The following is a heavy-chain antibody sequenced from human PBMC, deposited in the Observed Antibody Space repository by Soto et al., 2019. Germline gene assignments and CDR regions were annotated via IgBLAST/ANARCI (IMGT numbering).Heavy chain of an antibody. CDR1: GYTFTSYY. CDR3: AREGTGTTRFDY. J-gene: IGHJ4*02. CDR2: INPSGGST. Sequence: GASVKVSCKASGYTFTSYYMHWVRQASGQGLEWMGIINPSGGSTSYAQKFQGRVTMTRDTSTSTVYMELSSLRSEDTAVYYCAREGTGTTRFDYWGQGTLVTVSS. D-gene: IGHD1-1*01. V-gene: IGHV1-46*01.